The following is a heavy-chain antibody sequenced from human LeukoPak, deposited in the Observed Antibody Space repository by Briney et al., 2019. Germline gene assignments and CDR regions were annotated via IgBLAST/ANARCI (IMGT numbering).Heavy chain of an antibody. D-gene: IGHD6-13*01. J-gene: IGHJ5*02. CDR2: INHSGST. CDR1: GGSISSYY. CDR3: ATRPSSSWPENWFDP. Sequence: SETLSLTCTVSGGSISSYYWSWIRQPPGKGLEWIGEINHSGSTNYNPSLKSRVTISVDTSKNQFSLKLSSVTAADTAVYYCATRPSSSWPENWFDPWGQGTLVTVSS. V-gene: IGHV4-34*01.